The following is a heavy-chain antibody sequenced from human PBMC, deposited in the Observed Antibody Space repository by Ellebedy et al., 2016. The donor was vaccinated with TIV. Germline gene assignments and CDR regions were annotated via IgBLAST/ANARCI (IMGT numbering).Heavy chain of an antibody. D-gene: IGHD1-1*01. CDR1: GITVSSNY. CDR2: FYSGGST. V-gene: IGHV3-53*01. Sequence: GESLKISCAASGITVSSNYMSWVRQAPGKGLEWVSVFYSGGSTYYADSVKGRFTISRDNSKNTLYLQMNSLRAEDTAMYYCARDIPDNWNDGYWGQGTLVTVSS. J-gene: IGHJ4*02. CDR3: ARDIPDNWNDGY.